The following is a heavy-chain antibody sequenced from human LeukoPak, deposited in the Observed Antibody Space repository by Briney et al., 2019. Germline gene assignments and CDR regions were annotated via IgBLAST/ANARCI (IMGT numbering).Heavy chain of an antibody. D-gene: IGHD6-19*01. CDR3: AREGSGWYWSYYYYGMDV. CDR2: IKQDGSEK. Sequence: PGGSLRLSCAASGFTFSSYWMSWVRQAPGKGLEWVANIKQDGSEKYYEDSVKGRFTISRDNAKNSLYLQMNSLRAEDTAVYYCAREGSGWYWSYYYYGMDVWGKGTTVTVSS. V-gene: IGHV3-7*03. CDR1: GFTFSSYW. J-gene: IGHJ6*04.